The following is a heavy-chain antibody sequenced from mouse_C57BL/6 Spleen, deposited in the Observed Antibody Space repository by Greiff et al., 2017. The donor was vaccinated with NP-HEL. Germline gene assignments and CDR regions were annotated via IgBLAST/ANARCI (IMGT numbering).Heavy chain of an antibody. Sequence: QVHVKQPGAELVKPGASVKMSCKASGYTFTTYPIEWMTQNHGQSLEWIGNFHPYNDDTKYNEKFKGKATLTVEKSSSTVYLELSRLTSDDAAVYYCAMRGNFIDYWGQGTTLTVSS. CDR1: GYTFTTYP. J-gene: IGHJ2*01. V-gene: IGHV1-47*01. D-gene: IGHD2-1*01. CDR3: AMRGNFIDY. CDR2: FHPYNDDT.